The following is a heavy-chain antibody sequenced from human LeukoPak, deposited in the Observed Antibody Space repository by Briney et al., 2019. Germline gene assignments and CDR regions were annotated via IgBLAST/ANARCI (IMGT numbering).Heavy chain of an antibody. CDR2: VNHSGST. V-gene: IGHV4-34*01. Sequence: SETLSLTCAVYGGSFSGYYWSWIRQPPGKGLEWIGEVNHSGSTNYNPSLKSRVTISVDTSMNQFSLKLSSVTAADTAVFHCARGRGAVAGYFDYWGQGALVTVSS. CDR1: GGSFSGYY. CDR3: ARGRGAVAGYFDY. J-gene: IGHJ4*02. D-gene: IGHD6-19*01.